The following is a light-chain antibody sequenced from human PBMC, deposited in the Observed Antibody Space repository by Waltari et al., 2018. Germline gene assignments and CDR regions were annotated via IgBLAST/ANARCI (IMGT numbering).Light chain of an antibody. CDR1: DLPRNY. CDR3: YSSDSTGLRV. Sequence: SYALTQTPSVSVSPGQTARTPRPGHDLPRNYAYWFQQKSGQPPRLVIYEDTKRPSGIPERVSGSSSGTVATLTITGAQVDDEADYYCYSSDSTGLRVFGGGTTVVVL. V-gene: IGLV3-10*01. J-gene: IGLJ1*01. CDR2: EDT.